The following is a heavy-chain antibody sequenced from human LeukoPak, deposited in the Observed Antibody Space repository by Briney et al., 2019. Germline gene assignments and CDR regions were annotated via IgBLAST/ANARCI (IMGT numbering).Heavy chain of an antibody. CDR3: ARAPYYYGSDFYYYYMDV. D-gene: IGHD3-10*01. Sequence: PSQTLSLTCTVSGGSISSGSYYWSWIRQPAGKGLEWIGRIYTSGSTNYNPSLKSRVTISVDTSKNQFSLKLSSVTAADTGVYYCARAPYYYGSDFYYYYMDVWGKGTTVTVSS. CDR2: IYTSGST. V-gene: IGHV4-61*02. J-gene: IGHJ6*03. CDR1: GGSISSGSYY.